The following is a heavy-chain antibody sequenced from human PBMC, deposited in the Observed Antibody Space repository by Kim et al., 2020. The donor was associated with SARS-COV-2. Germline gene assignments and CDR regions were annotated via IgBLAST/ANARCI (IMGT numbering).Heavy chain of an antibody. CDR2: IYYSGST. CDR3: ARRACSGAACHQDF. D-gene: IGHD2-15*01. CDR1: GGSISGSF. V-gene: IGHV4-59*08. Sequence: SETLSLTCIVSGGSISGSFWSWVRQSPGKGLEWIGYIYYSGSTNYTSSNPSLTSRVTMSIDTSAQQFSLKVNSVTAADTAVYYCARRACSGAACHQDFWG. J-gene: IGHJ6*01.